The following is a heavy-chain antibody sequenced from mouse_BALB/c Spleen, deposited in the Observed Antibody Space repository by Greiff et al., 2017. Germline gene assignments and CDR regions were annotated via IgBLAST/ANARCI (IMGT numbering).Heavy chain of an antibody. Sequence: EVKLMESGPGLVKPSQSLSLTCSVTGYSITSGYYWNWIRQFPGNKLEWMGYISYDGSNNYNPSLKNRISITRDTSKNQFFLKLNSVTTEDTATYYCARELGLHAMDYWGQGTSVTVSS. CDR2: ISYDGSN. D-gene: IGHD3-1*01. V-gene: IGHV3-6*02. J-gene: IGHJ4*01. CDR3: ARELGLHAMDY. CDR1: GYSITSGYY.